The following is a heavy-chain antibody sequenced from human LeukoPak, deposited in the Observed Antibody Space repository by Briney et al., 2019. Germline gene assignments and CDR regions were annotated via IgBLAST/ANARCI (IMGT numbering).Heavy chain of an antibody. CDR2: ITSSSSST. CDR1: GFKFSSFS. Sequence: GGSLRLSCAASGFKFSSFSMNWARQAPGKGLEWISYITSSSSSTYYADSVKGRFTISRDNAKNSLYLQMNSLSAEDTAVYYCARDGGWGTALDYWGQGTLVTVSS. CDR3: ARDGGWGTALDY. V-gene: IGHV3-48*04. D-gene: IGHD7-27*01. J-gene: IGHJ4*02.